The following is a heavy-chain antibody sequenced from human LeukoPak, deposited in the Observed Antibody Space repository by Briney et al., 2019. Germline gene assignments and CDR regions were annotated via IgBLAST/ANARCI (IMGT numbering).Heavy chain of an antibody. CDR2: ISSSSSYI. J-gene: IGHJ4*02. D-gene: IGHD3-10*01. Sequence: PGGYLRLSCAASGFTFSSYSMNWVRQAPRKGLEWVSSISSSSSYIYYADSVKGRFTISRDNAKNSLYLQMNSLTVEDTAVYYCVRERYHGSGAPKYDYWGQGTLVTVSS. V-gene: IGHV3-21*01. CDR1: GFTFSSYS. CDR3: VRERYHGSGAPKYDY.